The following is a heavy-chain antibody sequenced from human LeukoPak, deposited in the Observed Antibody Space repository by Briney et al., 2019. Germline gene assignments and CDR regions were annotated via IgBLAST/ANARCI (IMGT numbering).Heavy chain of an antibody. CDR2: LFYSGST. V-gene: IGHV4-59*01. Sequence: SSETLCLSCTVSGGSISSYYWSWIRQPPGKGLEWIAYLFYSGSTDYNPSLESRVTISVDTSKNQFSLKLRSVTAADTAVYYCATVAVIRGATYFAYWGQGTLVTVSS. CDR3: ATVAVIRGATYFAY. J-gene: IGHJ4*02. CDR1: GGSISSYY. D-gene: IGHD3-10*01.